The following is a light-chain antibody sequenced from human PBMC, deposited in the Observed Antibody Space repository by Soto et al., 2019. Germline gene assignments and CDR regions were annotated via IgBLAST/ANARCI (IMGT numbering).Light chain of an antibody. Sequence: EIVMTQSPATLSVSPGERATVSCRASQSVSSSYLAWYQQKPGQAPSLLIYGASTRATGTPARFSGSGSGTEFTLTISSLQSEDFAVYYCQQYIRWPLTFGGGTKVDI. J-gene: IGKJ4*01. CDR3: QQYIRWPLT. CDR2: GAS. CDR1: QSVSSSY. V-gene: IGKV3-15*01.